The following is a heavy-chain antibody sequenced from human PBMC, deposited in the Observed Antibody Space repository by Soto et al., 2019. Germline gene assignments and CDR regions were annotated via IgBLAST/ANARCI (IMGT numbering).Heavy chain of an antibody. V-gene: IGHV4-34*01. J-gene: IGHJ6*02. Sequence: PSETLSLTCAVYGGSFSGYYWSWIRQPPGKGLEWIGEINHSGSTNYNPSLKSRVTISVDTSKNQFSLKLSSVTAADTAVYYCARVSITAYYYYYYGMDVWGQGTTVTVSS. CDR3: ARVSITAYYYYYYGMDV. CDR2: INHSGST. CDR1: GGSFSGYY. D-gene: IGHD3-16*01.